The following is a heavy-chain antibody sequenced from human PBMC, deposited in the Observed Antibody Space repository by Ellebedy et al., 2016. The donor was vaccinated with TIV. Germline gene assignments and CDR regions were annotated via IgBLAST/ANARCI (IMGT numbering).Heavy chain of an antibody. CDR1: GFTFSSYW. V-gene: IGHV3-7*03. CDR3: ARRSYYDSSGIEYYFDY. CDR2: IKQDGSEK. Sequence: GGSLRLXXAASGFTFSSYWMSWVRQAPGKGLEWVANIKQDGSEKYYVDSVKGRFTISRDNAKNSLYLQMNSLRAEDTAVCYCARRSYYDSSGIEYYFDYWGQGTLVTVSS. D-gene: IGHD3-22*01. J-gene: IGHJ4*02.